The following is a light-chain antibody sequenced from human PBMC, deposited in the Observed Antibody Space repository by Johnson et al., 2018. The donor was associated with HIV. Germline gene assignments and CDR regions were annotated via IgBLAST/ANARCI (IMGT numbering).Light chain of an antibody. Sequence: QSVLTQPPSVSAAPGQKVTISCSGSSSNIGNNYVSWYQQLPGTAPKLLVYEDDKRPSDIPDRFSGSKSGTSATLGITGLQPADEADYYCGPWDINMIVDFVFVTGTKVTVL. CDR1: SSNIGNNY. CDR3: GPWDINMIVDFV. CDR2: EDD. J-gene: IGLJ1*01. V-gene: IGLV1-51*02.